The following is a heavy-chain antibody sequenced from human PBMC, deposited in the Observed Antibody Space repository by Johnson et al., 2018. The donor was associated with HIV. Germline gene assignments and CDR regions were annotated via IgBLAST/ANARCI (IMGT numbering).Heavy chain of an antibody. D-gene: IGHD6-13*01. J-gene: IGHJ3*02. Sequence: QVQLVESGGGLVQPGGSLRLSCAASGFSFSDYYMTWIRQAPGKGLEWVSYISSSGSTIYYADSVKGRFTISRDNTENALYLQMNSLRAEDTAVYFCARAASQQQLKVPFDIWGQGTMVTVSS. CDR2: ISSSGSTI. CDR3: ARAASQQQLKVPFDI. V-gene: IGHV3-11*04. CDR1: GFSFSDYY.